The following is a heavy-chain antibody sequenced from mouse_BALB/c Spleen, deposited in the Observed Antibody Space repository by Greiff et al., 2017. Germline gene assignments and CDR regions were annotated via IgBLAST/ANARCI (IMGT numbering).Heavy chain of an antibody. V-gene: IGHV1-4*02. CDR2: INPSSGYT. CDR3: ARDIYYYGSSWFAY. J-gene: IGHJ3*01. D-gene: IGHD1-1*01. Sequence: VKLQESAAELARPGASVKMSCKASGYTFTSYTMHWVKQRPGQGLEWIGYINPSSGYTEYNQKFKDKTTLTADKSSSTAYMQLSSLTSEDSAVYYCARDIYYYGSSWFAYWGQGTLVTVSA. CDR1: GYTFTSYT.